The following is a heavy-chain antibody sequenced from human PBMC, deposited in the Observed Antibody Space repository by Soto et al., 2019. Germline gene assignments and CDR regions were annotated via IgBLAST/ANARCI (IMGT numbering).Heavy chain of an antibody. Sequence: GGSLRLSCAASGFTFSSYGMHWVRQAPGKGLEWVAVIWYDGSNKYYADSVKGRFTISRDNSKNTLYLQMNSLRAEDTAVYYCARTISGWDYGMDVWGQGTTVTVSS. D-gene: IGHD6-19*01. J-gene: IGHJ6*02. CDR2: IWYDGSNK. CDR3: ARTISGWDYGMDV. CDR1: GFTFSSYG. V-gene: IGHV3-33*01.